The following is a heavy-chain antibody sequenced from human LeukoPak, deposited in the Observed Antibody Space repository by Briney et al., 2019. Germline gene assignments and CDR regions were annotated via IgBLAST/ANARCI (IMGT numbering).Heavy chain of an antibody. Sequence: GGSLRLSCAASGFTFSSYSMNWVRQAPGKGLEWVSYISSSSSTIYYADSVKGRFTISRDNAKNSLYLQMNSLRAEDTAVYFCASKQGGDCTGTSCYVFDYWGQGTLVTVSS. CDR2: ISSSSSTI. J-gene: IGHJ4*02. D-gene: IGHD2-2*01. CDR1: GFTFSSYS. CDR3: ASKQGGDCTGTSCYVFDY. V-gene: IGHV3-48*01.